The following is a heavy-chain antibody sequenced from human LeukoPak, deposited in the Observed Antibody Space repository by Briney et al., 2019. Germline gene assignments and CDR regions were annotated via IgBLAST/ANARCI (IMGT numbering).Heavy chain of an antibody. CDR1: GFTFSSYS. V-gene: IGHV3-21*01. D-gene: IGHD2-2*02. CDR2: ISSSSSYI. CDR3: ARDRNYCSSASCYKGGPYF. J-gene: IGHJ6*04. Sequence: GGSLRLSCAASGFTFSSYSMNWVRQAPGKGLEWVSSISSSSSYIYYADSVKGRFTISRDNAKNSLYLQMNSLRAEDTAVYYCARDRNYCSSASCYKGGPYFWGKGTTVTVSS.